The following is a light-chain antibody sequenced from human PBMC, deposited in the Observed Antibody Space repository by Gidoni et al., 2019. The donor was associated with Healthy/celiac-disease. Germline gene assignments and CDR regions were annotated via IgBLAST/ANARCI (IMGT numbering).Light chain of an antibody. CDR3: QQSYSTLRT. CDR2: AAS. J-gene: IGKJ1*01. V-gene: IGKV1-39*01. CDR1: QSISSY. Sequence: DLQMTQSPSSLSSSLGDRVTITGRASQSISSYLNWYQQKPGKAPKLLIYAASSLQSGVPSRFSGSGSGTDFTLTISSLQPEDFATYYCQQSYSTLRTFGQGTKVEIK.